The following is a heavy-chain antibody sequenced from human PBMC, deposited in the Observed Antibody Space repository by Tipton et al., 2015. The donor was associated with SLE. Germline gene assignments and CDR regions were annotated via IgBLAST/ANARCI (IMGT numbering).Heavy chain of an antibody. J-gene: IGHJ4*02. D-gene: IGHD1-26*01. V-gene: IGHV1-18*01. CDR2: ISTYNDNT. CDR3: ARDSRVGAKTFDS. CDR1: GYTFNNYD. Sequence: QLVQSGAEVKKPGASVKVSCKASGYTFNNYDFSWVRQAPGQGLEWMGWISTYNDNTKYAQKFQGRVTMTTDTSTSTAYMELRSLTSDDTAVYFCARDSRVGAKTFDSWGQGTLVTVSS.